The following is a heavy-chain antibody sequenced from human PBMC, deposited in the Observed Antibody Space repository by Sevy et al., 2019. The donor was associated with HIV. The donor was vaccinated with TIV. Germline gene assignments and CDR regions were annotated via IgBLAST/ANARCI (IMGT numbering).Heavy chain of an antibody. Sequence: GGSLRLSCAASGFTFSSYAMSWVRQAPGKGLEWVSAISGSGGSTYYADSVKGRFTISRDNSKNTLYLQMNSLGAEDTAVYYCVKARAQSVYYYGMDVWGQGTTVTVSS. V-gene: IGHV3-23*01. CDR2: ISGSGGST. CDR1: GFTFSSYA. J-gene: IGHJ6*02. CDR3: VKARAQSVYYYGMDV.